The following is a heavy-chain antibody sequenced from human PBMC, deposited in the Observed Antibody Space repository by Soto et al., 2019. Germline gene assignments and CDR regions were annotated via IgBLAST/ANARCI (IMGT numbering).Heavy chain of an antibody. Sequence: SETLSLTCTVSGGSISSGDYYWSWIRQPPGKGLEWIGYIYYSGSTYYNPSLKSRVTISVDTSKNQFSLKLSSVTAADTAVYYCASTPVYYYYGMDVWGQGTTVTVSS. J-gene: IGHJ6*02. V-gene: IGHV4-30-4*01. CDR2: IYYSGST. CDR1: GGSISSGDYY. CDR3: ASTPVYYYYGMDV.